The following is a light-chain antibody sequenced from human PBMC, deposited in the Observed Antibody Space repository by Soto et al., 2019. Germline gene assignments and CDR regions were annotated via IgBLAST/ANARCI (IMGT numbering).Light chain of an antibody. J-gene: IGLJ3*02. Sequence: QSALTQPASVSGSPGQSIAISCTGTSSDVGGYDYVSWYQQHPGRAPKLMIYDVSNRLSGASNRFSGSKSGNTASLTISGLQPEDEADYYCSSYTNNNSRVFGGGTKLTVL. CDR3: SSYTNNNSRV. CDR1: SSDVGGYDY. V-gene: IGLV2-14*03. CDR2: DVS.